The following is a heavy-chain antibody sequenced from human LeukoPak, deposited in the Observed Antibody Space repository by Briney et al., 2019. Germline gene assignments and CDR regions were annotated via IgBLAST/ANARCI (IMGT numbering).Heavy chain of an antibody. CDR2: ISYDGSNK. CDR3: AKDCGDS. D-gene: IGHD2-21*01. Sequence: PGGSLRLFCAASGFTFSRYAMHCVRQAPGKGLEWVAVISYDGSNKYYADSVKGRFTISRDISKNTLYLQMNSLRAEDTAVYYGAKDCGDSWGEGTLVTVSP. CDR1: GFTFSRYA. J-gene: IGHJ4*02. V-gene: IGHV3-30*18.